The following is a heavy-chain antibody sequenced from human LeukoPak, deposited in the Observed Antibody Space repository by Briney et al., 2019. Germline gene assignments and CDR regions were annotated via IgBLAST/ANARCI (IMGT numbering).Heavy chain of an antibody. CDR3: ARRQQLVVWAFDI. J-gene: IGHJ3*02. D-gene: IGHD6-13*01. V-gene: IGHV3-66*01. Sequence: GGSLRLSCAASGSTVSSKYMSWVRQAPGKELQGVSVIYSGGATYYADSGKGTFTISRDNSQNTLSLKMNSPRAAATAVYYCARRQQLVVWAFDIWGQGTMVTVSS. CDR2: IYSGGAT. CDR1: GSTVSSKY.